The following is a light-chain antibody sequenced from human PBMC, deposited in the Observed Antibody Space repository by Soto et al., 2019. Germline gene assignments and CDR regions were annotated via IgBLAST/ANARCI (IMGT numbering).Light chain of an antibody. CDR1: SSNIGAGYD. J-gene: IGLJ2*01. Sequence: QAVVTQPPSVSGAPGQRVTISCTGSSSNIGAGYDVHWYQHLPGTAPKLLMYGNSNRPSGVPDRFSVFKSGTSASLAITGLQAEDEADYYCQSYDSSLSGVVFGGGTKLTVL. CDR3: QSYDSSLSGVV. CDR2: GNS. V-gene: IGLV1-40*01.